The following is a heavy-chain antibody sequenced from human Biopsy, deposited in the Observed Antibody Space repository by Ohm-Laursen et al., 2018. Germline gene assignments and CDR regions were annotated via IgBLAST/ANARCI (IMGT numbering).Heavy chain of an antibody. Sequence: SVKVSCKSSGGTFSNYAISWVRQAPGEGLEWMGGIIAVSGLVNYAPKFQGRVSITADKSTTTAYMELSNLKSEDTAVYYYATPFQYYDSWGGYPPFDHWGQGTLVTVSA. V-gene: IGHV1-69*10. CDR2: IIAVSGLV. D-gene: IGHD3-3*01. J-gene: IGHJ4*02. CDR3: ATPFQYYDSWGGYPPFDH. CDR1: GGTFSNYA.